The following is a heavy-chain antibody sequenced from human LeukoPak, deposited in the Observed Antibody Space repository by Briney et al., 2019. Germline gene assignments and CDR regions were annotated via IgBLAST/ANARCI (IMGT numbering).Heavy chain of an antibody. D-gene: IGHD3-10*01. CDR3: ARGLAWFGELLVY. Sequence: GGSLRLSCEASEFTFSSYWMSWVRQAPGKGLYWVAVISSDGSNKYYTDSVKGRFTISRDNSKNTLYLQMNSLRSEDTAVYYCARGLAWFGELLVYWGQGTLVTVSS. V-gene: IGHV3-30*03. CDR1: EFTFSSYW. CDR2: ISSDGSNK. J-gene: IGHJ4*02.